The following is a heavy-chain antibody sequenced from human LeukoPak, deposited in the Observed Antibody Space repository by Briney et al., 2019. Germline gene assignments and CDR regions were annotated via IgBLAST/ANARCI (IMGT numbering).Heavy chain of an antibody. D-gene: IGHD1-26*01. V-gene: IGHV1-8*03. J-gene: IGHJ4*02. Sequence: ASVKVSCKASGGTFSSYAISWVRQATGQGLEWMGWMNPNSGNTGYAQKFQGRVTITRNTSISTAYMELSSLRSEDTAVYYCARSKGADFDYWGQGTLVTVSS. CDR2: MNPNSGNT. CDR1: GGTFSSYA. CDR3: ARSKGADFDY.